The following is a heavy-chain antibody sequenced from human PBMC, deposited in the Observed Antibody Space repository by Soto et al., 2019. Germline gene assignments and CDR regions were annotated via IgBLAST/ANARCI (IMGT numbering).Heavy chain of an antibody. CDR1: GFTFSSYA. D-gene: IGHD2-15*01. J-gene: IGHJ4*02. CDR2: ISYDGSNK. CDR3: ARDGSGLDY. Sequence: GGSLRLSCAASGFTFSSYAMHWVRQAPGKGLEWVAVISYDGSNKYYADSVKGRFTISRDNSKNTLYLQMNSLRAEDTAVYYCARDGSGLDYWGQGTLVTVSS. V-gene: IGHV3-30-3*01.